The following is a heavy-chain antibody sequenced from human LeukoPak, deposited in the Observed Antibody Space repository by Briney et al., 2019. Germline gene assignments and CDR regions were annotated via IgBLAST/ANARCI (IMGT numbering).Heavy chain of an antibody. Sequence: GASVKVSCKASGYTFTSYYMHWVRQAPGQGLEWMGWISAYNGNTNYAQKLQGRVTMTTDTSTSTAYMELRSLRSDDTAVYYCARVEPIAAAGASDYWGQGTLVTVSS. V-gene: IGHV1-18*04. CDR1: GYTFTSYY. D-gene: IGHD6-13*01. CDR2: ISAYNGNT. J-gene: IGHJ4*02. CDR3: ARVEPIAAAGASDY.